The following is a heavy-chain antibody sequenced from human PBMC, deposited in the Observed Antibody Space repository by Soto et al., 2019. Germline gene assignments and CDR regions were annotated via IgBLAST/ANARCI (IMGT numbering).Heavy chain of an antibody. CDR1: GFTFSSYW. V-gene: IGHV3-74*01. D-gene: IGHD3-22*01. J-gene: IGHJ1*01. Sequence: EVQLVESGGGLVQPGGSLRLSCAASGFTFSSYWMHWVRQAPGKGLVWVSRINSDGSSTSYADSVKGRFTISRDNAQRTLYVQMNSPRAEDTAVYYCANGMYYYDSSGYYQGFQHWGQGTLVTVSS. CDR2: INSDGSST. CDR3: ANGMYYYDSSGYYQGFQH.